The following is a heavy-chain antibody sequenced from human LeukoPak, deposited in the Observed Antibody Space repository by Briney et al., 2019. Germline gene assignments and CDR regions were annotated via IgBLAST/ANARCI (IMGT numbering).Heavy chain of an antibody. V-gene: IGHV3-7*01. CDR2: IKQDGSEK. D-gene: IGHD3-22*01. CDR3: ARDPHDSSGYYSGSEFDY. Sequence: GGSLRLSCAAYGCTFSSYWLNWVRQAPGKGLEWVANIKQDGSEKYYVDSVKGRFTISRDHAKNSLYLQMDSMRAEGTAVYYCARDPHDSSGYYSGSEFDYWGQGTLVTVSS. CDR1: GCTFSSYW. J-gene: IGHJ4*02.